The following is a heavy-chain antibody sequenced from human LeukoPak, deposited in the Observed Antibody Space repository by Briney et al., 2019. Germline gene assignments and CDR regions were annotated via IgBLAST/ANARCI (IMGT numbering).Heavy chain of an antibody. V-gene: IGHV4-34*01. CDR2: INHSGST. CDR3: ARGYDY. J-gene: IGHJ4*02. CDR1: GGSFSGYY. Sequence: SETLSLTCAVYGGSFSGYYWSWIRQPPGKGLEWIGEINHSGSTNYNPSLKSRVTISVDTSKNQFSLKLSSVTASDTAVYYCARGYDYWGQGTLVTVSS.